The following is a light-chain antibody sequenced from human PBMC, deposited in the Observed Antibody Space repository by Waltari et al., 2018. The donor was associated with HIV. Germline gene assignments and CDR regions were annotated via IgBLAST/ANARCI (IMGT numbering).Light chain of an antibody. CDR1: SSDVGSYNL. Sequence: QSALPQPASVSGSPGQSITISCTGTSSDVGSYNLFSWYQQHPGKAPKLMIYEVNKRPSGVSNRFSGSKSSNTASLTISGLQAEDEADYYCCSYAGSPYVFGTGTKVTVL. CDR2: EVN. CDR3: CSYAGSPYV. V-gene: IGLV2-23*02. J-gene: IGLJ1*01.